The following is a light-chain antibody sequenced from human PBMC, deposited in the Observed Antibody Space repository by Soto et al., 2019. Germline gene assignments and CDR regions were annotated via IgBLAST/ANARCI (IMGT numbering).Light chain of an antibody. Sequence: DIQMTQSPSSVSASIGDRVTISCRASQSIYKWLVWYQQKPGKAPNLLIYAASSLQSGFPSRFSVSGYGTDFTLTISSLQPEDVATYYCQQADSFPLSFGGGTKVEI. CDR1: QSIYKW. V-gene: IGKV1-12*01. J-gene: IGKJ4*01. CDR3: QQADSFPLS. CDR2: AAS.